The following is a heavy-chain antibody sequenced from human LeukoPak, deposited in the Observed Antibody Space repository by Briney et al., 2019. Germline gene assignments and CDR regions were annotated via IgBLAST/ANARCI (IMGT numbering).Heavy chain of an antibody. Sequence: GGSLRLSCAASGITFINAWMGWVRQAPGKGLEWVGRIKSKTDGGTIDYAAPVKGRFTISRDDSKNTLYLQMNSLKTEDTAFYYCATGNYYGSRSYAYWGQGTLVTVSS. V-gene: IGHV3-15*01. J-gene: IGHJ4*02. D-gene: IGHD3-10*01. CDR1: GITFINAW. CDR3: ATGNYYGSRSYAY. CDR2: IKSKTDGGTI.